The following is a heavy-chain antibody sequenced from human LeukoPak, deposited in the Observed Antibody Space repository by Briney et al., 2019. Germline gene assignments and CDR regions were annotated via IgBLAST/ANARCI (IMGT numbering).Heavy chain of an antibody. CDR1: GFTFSSYE. J-gene: IGHJ6*02. D-gene: IGHD3-9*01. CDR3: ARDFPTARLVIKRFMDV. V-gene: IGHV3-48*03. CDR2: ISSSGSTI. Sequence: GGSLRLSCAASGFTFSSYEMNWVRQAPGKGLEWVSYISSSGSTIYYADSVKGRFTISRDNAKNSLYLQMNSLRAEDTAVYYCARDFPTARLVIKRFMDVWGQGTTVTVSS.